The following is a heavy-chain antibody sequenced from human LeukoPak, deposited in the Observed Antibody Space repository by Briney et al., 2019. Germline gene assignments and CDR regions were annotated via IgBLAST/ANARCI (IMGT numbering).Heavy chain of an antibody. J-gene: IGHJ6*02. CDR3: ARVGSGYYYYYGMDV. CDR1: GYTFTSYD. Sequence: GASVKVSCKASGYTFTSYDINWVRQATGQGLEWMGWMNPNSGNTGYAQKFQGRVTMTRNTSISTAYMELSSLRSEDTAVYYCARVGSGYYYYYGMDVWGQGTTVTVSS. D-gene: IGHD2-15*01. CDR2: MNPNSGNT. V-gene: IGHV1-8*01.